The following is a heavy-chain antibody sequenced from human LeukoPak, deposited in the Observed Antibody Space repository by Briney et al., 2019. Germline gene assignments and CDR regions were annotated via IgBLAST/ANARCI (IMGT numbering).Heavy chain of an antibody. Sequence: GGSLRLSCAASGFTFRNAWMGWVRQAPGKGLEWVGRIKSKVDGGTTDYAAPVKGRFTISRDDSKNTQYLQMNSLKTKDTAVYYCTSISASVLGESFDYWGQGTLVTVSS. J-gene: IGHJ4*02. CDR2: IKSKVDGGTT. CDR3: TSISASVLGESFDY. CDR1: GFTFRNAW. V-gene: IGHV3-15*01. D-gene: IGHD3-16*01.